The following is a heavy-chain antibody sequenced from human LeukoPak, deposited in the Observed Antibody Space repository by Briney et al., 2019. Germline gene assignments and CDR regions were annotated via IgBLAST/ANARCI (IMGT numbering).Heavy chain of an antibody. Sequence: SETLSLTCTVSGGSISSYYWSWIRQPPGKGLEWIGYIYYSGSTNYNPSLKSRVTISVGTSKNQFSLRPSSVTAADTAVYYCARGRPFYYGSGSYYDYWGQGTLVTVSS. J-gene: IGHJ4*02. CDR1: GGSISSYY. CDR2: IYYSGST. V-gene: IGHV4-59*01. D-gene: IGHD3-10*01. CDR3: ARGRPFYYGSGSYYDY.